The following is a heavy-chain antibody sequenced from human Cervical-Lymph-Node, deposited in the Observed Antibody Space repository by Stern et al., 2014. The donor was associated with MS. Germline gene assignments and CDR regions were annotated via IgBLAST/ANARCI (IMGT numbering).Heavy chain of an antibody. CDR3: ARWYYDSSGHYFDY. Sequence: VQLVESGAEVKKPGASGKVSCKASGYPFTSYGISWARQAPGQGLEWMGWISPYNGKTNYAQKLQGRVTMTTDPSTSTAYMELRSLRSDDTAVYYWARWYYDSSGHYFDYWGQGTLVTVSS. V-gene: IGHV1-18*04. CDR1: GYPFTSYG. CDR2: ISPYNGKT. J-gene: IGHJ4*02. D-gene: IGHD3-22*01.